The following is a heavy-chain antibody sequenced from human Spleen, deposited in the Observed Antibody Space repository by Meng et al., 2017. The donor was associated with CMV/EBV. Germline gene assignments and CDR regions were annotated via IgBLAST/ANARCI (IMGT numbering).Heavy chain of an antibody. J-gene: IGHJ5*01. D-gene: IGHD4-17*01. V-gene: IGHV4-34*01. CDR2: ANRGGNK. CDR3: ARGVGRPYGRPRSLDS. CDR1: DNS. Sequence: DNSGAWYRKPPGKGLGWGGEANRGGNKNNSPTLRGGVTMSLYTSRNQFSLRLTSMTAADAGVYSGARGVGRPYGRPRSLDSWGQGTLVTVSS.